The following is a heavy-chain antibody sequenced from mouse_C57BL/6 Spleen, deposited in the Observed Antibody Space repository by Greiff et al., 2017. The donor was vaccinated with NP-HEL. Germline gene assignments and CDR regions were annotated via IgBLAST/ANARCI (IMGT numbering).Heavy chain of an antibody. CDR1: GFNIKDDY. V-gene: IGHV14-4*01. Sequence: EVKLMESGAELVRPGASVKLSCTASGFNIKDDYMHWVKQRPEQGLEWIGWIDPENGDTEYASKFQGKATITADTSSNTAYLQLSSLTSEDTAVDYCTFHYDDWFAYWGQGTLVTVSA. CDR2: IDPENGDT. D-gene: IGHD2-4*01. J-gene: IGHJ3*01. CDR3: TFHYDDWFAY.